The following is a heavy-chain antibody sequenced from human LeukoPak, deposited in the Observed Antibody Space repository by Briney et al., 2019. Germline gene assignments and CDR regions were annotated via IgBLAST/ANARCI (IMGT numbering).Heavy chain of an antibody. V-gene: IGHV1-18*01. J-gene: IGHJ3*02. CDR2: ISAYNGNT. Sequence: ASVKVSCKASGYTFTSYGISWVRQALGQGLEWMGWISAYNGNTNYAQKLQGRVTMTTDTSTSTAYMELRSLRSDDTAVYYCAREYGSGSPRQIPDAFDIWGQGTMVTVSS. D-gene: IGHD3-10*01. CDR3: AREYGSGSPRQIPDAFDI. CDR1: GYTFTSYG.